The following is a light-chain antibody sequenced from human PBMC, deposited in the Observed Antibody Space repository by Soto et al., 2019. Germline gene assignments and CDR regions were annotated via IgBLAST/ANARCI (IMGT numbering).Light chain of an antibody. CDR2: EVS. V-gene: IGLV2-11*01. J-gene: IGLJ1*01. CDR1: SRDVDAYDF. CDR3: CSFAGSFYV. Sequence: QSVLTQPRSVSGSPGQSVAISCTGTSRDVDAYDFVSWCQHHPGKAPKLIISEVSKRPSGVSHRFSGSKSGNTASLTISGLQAEDEADYFCCSFAGSFYVFGTGTKVTVL.